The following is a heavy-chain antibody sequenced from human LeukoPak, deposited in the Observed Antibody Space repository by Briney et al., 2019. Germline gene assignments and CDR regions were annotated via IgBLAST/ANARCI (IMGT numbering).Heavy chain of an antibody. CDR2: ICPGDSDT. CDR1: GYRFTSYW. V-gene: IGHV5-51*01. J-gene: IGHJ4*02. D-gene: IGHD5-18*01. CDR3: ARPPDSYKIDWPYVDTAMARGWYFDY. Sequence: GESLKISCKGSGYRFTSYWIGWVRQMPGKGLEWMGIICPGDSDTRYSPSFQGQVTISADKSISTAYLQWSSLKASDTAMYYCARPPDSYKIDWPYVDTAMARGWYFDYWGQGTLVTVSS.